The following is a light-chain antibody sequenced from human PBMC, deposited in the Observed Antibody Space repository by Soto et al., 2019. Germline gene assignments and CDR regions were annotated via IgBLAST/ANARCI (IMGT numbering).Light chain of an antibody. J-gene: IGKJ4*01. CDR2: AAS. CDR1: QGIRND. V-gene: IGKV1-6*01. CDR3: LQEYNYPLT. Sequence: AIQMTQSPSSLSASVGDKVTITCRASQGIRNDLDWYQQKPGQAPRLLIYAASHLQSGVPSRFSGSGSGTDFTLTISSLQTEDFATYYCLQEYNYPLTFGGGTKVEI.